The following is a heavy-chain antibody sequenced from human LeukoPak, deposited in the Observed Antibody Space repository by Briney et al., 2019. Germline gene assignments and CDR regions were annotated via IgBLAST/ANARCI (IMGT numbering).Heavy chain of an antibody. D-gene: IGHD3-10*01. CDR2: ISGSGGRT. CDR1: GFTFSRYA. V-gene: IGHV3-23*01. J-gene: IGHJ6*03. CDR3: ASPSARVMVRGVIIPNMDV. Sequence: GGSLRLSCGASGFTFSRYAMSWVRQAPGKGLQWVSSISGSGGRTYYADSVKGRFTISRDNSKNTLYLQMNSLRAEDTAVYYCASPSARVMVRGVIIPNMDVWGKGTTVTVSS.